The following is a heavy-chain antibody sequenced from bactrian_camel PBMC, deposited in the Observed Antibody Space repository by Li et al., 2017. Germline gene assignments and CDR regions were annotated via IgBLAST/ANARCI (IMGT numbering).Heavy chain of an antibody. CDR1: GFTFDDSD. CDR3: TNHLVPEDPNY. J-gene: IGHJ4*01. V-gene: IGHV3S55*01. CDR2: VHDGGST. Sequence: VQLVESGGGSVQAGETPRLSCTASGFTFDDSDMGWYRQAPGKEREGVAAVHDGGSTIYTDPVKGRLTISRDNAKNTLYLHLNSLQTEDTAIYYCTNHLVPEDPNYWGQGTQVTVS.